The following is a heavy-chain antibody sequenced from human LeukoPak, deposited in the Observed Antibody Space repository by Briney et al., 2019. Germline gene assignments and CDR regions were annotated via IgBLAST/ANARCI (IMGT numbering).Heavy chain of an antibody. D-gene: IGHD3-22*01. Sequence: SETLSLTCAVSGYSISSGYYWGWIRQPPGKGLEWIGSIYHSGSTYYNPSLKSRVTISVDTSKNQFSLKLSSVTAADTAVYYCARGRDYYDSSGYYSWFDPWGQGTLATVSS. CDR3: ARGRDYYDSSGYYSWFDP. V-gene: IGHV4-38-2*01. J-gene: IGHJ5*02. CDR1: GYSISSGYY. CDR2: IYHSGST.